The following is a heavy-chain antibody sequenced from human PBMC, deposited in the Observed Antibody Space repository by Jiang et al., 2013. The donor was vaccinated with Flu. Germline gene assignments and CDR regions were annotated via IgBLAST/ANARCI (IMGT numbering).Heavy chain of an antibody. Sequence: KGLEWVSYISSSSSYTNYADSVKGRFTISRDNAKNSLYLQMNSLRAEDTAVYYCARVQLVNYYYYYMDVWGKGTTVTVSS. D-gene: IGHD6-6*01. CDR3: ARVQLVNYYYYYMDV. V-gene: IGHV3-11*05. CDR2: ISSSSSYT. J-gene: IGHJ6*03.